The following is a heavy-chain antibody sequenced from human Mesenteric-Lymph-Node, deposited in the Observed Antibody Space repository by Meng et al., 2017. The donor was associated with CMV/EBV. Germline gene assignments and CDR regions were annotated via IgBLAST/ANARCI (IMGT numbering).Heavy chain of an antibody. D-gene: IGHD3-10*01. CDR3: ARSRGSGSYGFTN. CDR1: GGTFSSYA. Sequence: SVKVSCKASGGTFSSYAISWVRQAPGQGLEWMGGIIPILGIANYAQKFQGRVTITADKSTSTTYMGLSSLKSEDTAVYYCARSRGSGSYGFTNWGQGTLVTVSS. V-gene: IGHV1-69*10. CDR2: IIPILGIA. J-gene: IGHJ4*02.